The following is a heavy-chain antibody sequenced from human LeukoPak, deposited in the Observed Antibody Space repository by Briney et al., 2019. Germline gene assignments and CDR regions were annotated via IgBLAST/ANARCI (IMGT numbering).Heavy chain of an antibody. J-gene: IGHJ6*02. CDR3: ARAHSAFYYYYGMDV. Sequence: SETLSLTCTVSGGSISSGGYYWSWIRQHPGKGLEWIGYIYYSGSTYYNPSLKSRVTISVDTSKNQFSLKLSSVTAADTAVYYCARAHSAFYYYYGMDVWGQGTTVTVSS. CDR1: GGSISSGGYY. D-gene: IGHD1-26*01. V-gene: IGHV4-31*03. CDR2: IYYSGST.